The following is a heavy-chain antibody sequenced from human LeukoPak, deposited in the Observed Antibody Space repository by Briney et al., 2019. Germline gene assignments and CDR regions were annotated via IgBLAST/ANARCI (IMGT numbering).Heavy chain of an antibody. Sequence: ASVKVSCKASGYTFTSYAMHWVRQAPGQRLEWMGWINAGNGNTKYSLKFQGRVTITRDTSASTAYMELSSLRSEDTAVYYCARDPIGSRWPYYFDYWGQGTLVTVSS. D-gene: IGHD6-13*01. CDR1: GYTFTSYA. J-gene: IGHJ4*02. CDR2: INAGNGNT. CDR3: ARDPIGSRWPYYFDY. V-gene: IGHV1-3*01.